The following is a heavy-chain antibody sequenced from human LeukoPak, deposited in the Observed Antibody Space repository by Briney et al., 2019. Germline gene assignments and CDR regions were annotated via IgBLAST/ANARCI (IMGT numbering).Heavy chain of an antibody. CDR1: SDSISSYY. D-gene: IGHD2-2*01. Sequence: SETLSLTCTVSSDSISSYYWSWIRQPPGKGLEWIGYIYYSGTTKYNPSLKSRVTISIDTSKNQFSLKLSSVTAADTAVYYCARYRRSTSCHDYWGQGTLVTVSS. CDR2: IYYSGTT. V-gene: IGHV4-59*01. J-gene: IGHJ4*02. CDR3: ARYRRSTSCHDY.